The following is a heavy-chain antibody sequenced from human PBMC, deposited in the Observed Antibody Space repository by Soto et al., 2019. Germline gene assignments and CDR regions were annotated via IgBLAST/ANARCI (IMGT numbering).Heavy chain of an antibody. CDR3: AKGSYYYDSSGYYHY. V-gene: IGHV4-30-4*01. J-gene: IGHJ4*02. CDR2: IYYSGST. Sequence: QVQLQESGPGLVKPSQTLSLTCTVSGGSISSGDYYWSWIRQPPGKGLEWIGYIYYSGSTYYNPSLKIRVTISLDTSKNQFSLKLSAVTAADTDVYYCAKGSYYYDSSGYYHYWSQGTLVTVSS. CDR1: GGSISSGDYY. D-gene: IGHD3-22*01.